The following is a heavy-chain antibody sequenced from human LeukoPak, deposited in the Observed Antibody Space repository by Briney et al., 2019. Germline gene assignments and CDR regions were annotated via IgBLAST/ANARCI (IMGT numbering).Heavy chain of an antibody. CDR1: GFTFSSYW. J-gene: IGHJ3*02. CDR3: ARDPNYGSGSYYSDAFDI. D-gene: IGHD3-10*01. V-gene: IGHV3-7*01. CDR2: IKQDGSEK. Sequence: GGSLRLSCAASGFTFSSYWMSWVRQAPGKGLEWVANIKQDGSEKYYVDSVKGRFTISRDNAKHSLYLQMHRLRAEDTAVYYCARDPNYGSGSYYSDAFDIWGQGTMVTVSS.